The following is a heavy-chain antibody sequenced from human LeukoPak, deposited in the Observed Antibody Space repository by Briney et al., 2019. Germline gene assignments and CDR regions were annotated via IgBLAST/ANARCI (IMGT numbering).Heavy chain of an antibody. CDR1: GGSISSYY. D-gene: IGHD3-10*01. Sequence: SETLSLTCTVSGGSISSYYWSWLRQPAGKGLEWIGRIYTSGSTNYNPSLKSRVTMSVDTSQNQCSLKLSSVTAADTAVYYCARSPLGFGELFGYWGQGTLVTVSS. CDR2: IYTSGST. V-gene: IGHV4-4*07. J-gene: IGHJ4*02. CDR3: ARSPLGFGELFGY.